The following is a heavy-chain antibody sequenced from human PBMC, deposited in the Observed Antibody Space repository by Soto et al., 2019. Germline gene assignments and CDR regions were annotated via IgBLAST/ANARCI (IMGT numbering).Heavy chain of an antibody. Sequence: GASVKVSWKTSGGAISRYAVSWVRQAPGQGLEWMGGIIPIFGTANYAQKFQGRVTITADESTSTAYMELSSLRSEDTAVYYCARGVRYCSSTSCYKSYYYDSSGYYYPFDYWGQGTLVTVSS. D-gene: IGHD3-22*01. CDR1: GGAISRYA. CDR3: ARGVRYCSSTSCYKSYYYDSSGYYYPFDY. CDR2: IIPIFGTA. J-gene: IGHJ4*02. V-gene: IGHV1-69*13.